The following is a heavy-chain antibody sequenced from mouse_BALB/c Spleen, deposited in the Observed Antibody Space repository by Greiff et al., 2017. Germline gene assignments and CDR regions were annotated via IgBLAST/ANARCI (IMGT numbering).Heavy chain of an antibody. V-gene: IGHV1S81*02. CDR2: INPSNGRT. J-gene: IGHJ2*01. CDR3: AQTGSGY. CDR1: GYTFTSYW. D-gene: IGHD4-1*01. Sequence: QVQLKQPGAELVKPGASVKLSCKASGYTFTSYWMPWVKQRPGQGLEWIGEINPSNGRTNYNEKFKSKATLTVDKSSSTAYMQLSSLTSEDSAVYYCAQTGSGYWGQGTTLTVSS.